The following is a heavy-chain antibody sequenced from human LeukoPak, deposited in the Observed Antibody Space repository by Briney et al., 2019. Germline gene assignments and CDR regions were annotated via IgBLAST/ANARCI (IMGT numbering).Heavy chain of an antibody. Sequence: ASVKVSFKASGYTFTSYGINWVRQAPGQGLEWMGWISAYNGNTNYAQKLQGRVTMTTDTSTSTAYKELRSLRSDDTAVYYCAREPSQWLAKVFDYWGQGTLVTVSS. V-gene: IGHV1-18*01. D-gene: IGHD6-19*01. CDR2: ISAYNGNT. CDR1: GYTFTSYG. CDR3: AREPSQWLAKVFDY. J-gene: IGHJ4*02.